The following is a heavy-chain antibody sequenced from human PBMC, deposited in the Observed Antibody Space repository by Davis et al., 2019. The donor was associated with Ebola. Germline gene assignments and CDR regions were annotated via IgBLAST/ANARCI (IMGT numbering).Heavy chain of an antibody. V-gene: IGHV4-34*01. J-gene: IGHJ6*02. D-gene: IGHD4-17*01. CDR3: ARGVGYGVYYYYGMDV. Sequence: SETLSLTCAVYGGSFSGYYWSWIRQPPGKGLEWIGEINHSGSTNYNPSLKSRVTISVDTSKNQFSLKLSSVTAADTAVYYCARGVGYGVYYYYGMDVWGQGTTVTVSS. CDR2: INHSGST. CDR1: GGSFSGYY.